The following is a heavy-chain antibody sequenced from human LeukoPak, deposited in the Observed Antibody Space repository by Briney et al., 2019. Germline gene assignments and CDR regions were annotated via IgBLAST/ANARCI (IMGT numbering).Heavy chain of an antibody. CDR1: GGSISSYY. CDR3: ARVSSSWYVYNWFDP. J-gene: IGHJ5*02. V-gene: IGHV4-4*07. Sequence: SETLSLTFTVSGGSISSYYWSWIRQPAGKGLEWIGRIYTSGSTNYNPSLKSRVTMSVDMSKSQFSLKLSSVTAADTAVYYCARVSSSWYVYNWFDPWGQGTLVTVSS. D-gene: IGHD6-13*01. CDR2: IYTSGST.